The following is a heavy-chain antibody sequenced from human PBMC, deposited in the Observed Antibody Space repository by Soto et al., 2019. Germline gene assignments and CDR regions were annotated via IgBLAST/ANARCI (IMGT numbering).Heavy chain of an antibody. CDR2: IDPSDSYT. Sequence: GESLKISCKGSGYSFTSYWIRWVRQMPGRGLEWMGRIDPSDSYTNYSPSCQGHVTISADKSISTAYMQWSSLKGSDTAMYYCGRLAVVPAAKVPYYYGMDVGGQGTTVTVSS. CDR3: GRLAVVPAAKVPYYYGMDV. CDR1: GYSFTSYW. V-gene: IGHV5-10-1*01. D-gene: IGHD2-2*01. J-gene: IGHJ6*02.